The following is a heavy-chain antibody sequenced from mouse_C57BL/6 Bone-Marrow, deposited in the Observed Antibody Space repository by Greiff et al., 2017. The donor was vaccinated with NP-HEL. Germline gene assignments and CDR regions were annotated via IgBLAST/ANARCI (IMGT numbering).Heavy chain of an antibody. V-gene: IGHV1-15*01. CDR3: TRSVVTTKDYFDY. J-gene: IGHJ2*01. CDR1: GYTFTDYE. D-gene: IGHD2-2*01. CDR2: IDPETGGT. Sequence: QVQLQQSGAELVRPGASVTLSCTASGYTFTDYEMHWVKQTPVHGLEWIGAIDPETGGTAYNQKFKGKAILTADKYSSTAYMELRSLTSEDSAVYYCTRSVVTTKDYFDYWGQGTTLTVSS.